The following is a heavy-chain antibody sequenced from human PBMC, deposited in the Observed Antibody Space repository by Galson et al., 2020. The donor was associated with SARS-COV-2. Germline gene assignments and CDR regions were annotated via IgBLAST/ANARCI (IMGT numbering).Heavy chain of an antibody. Sequence: GGSLRLSCAASGFTFRSYAMSWVRQAPGKGLEWLSAIRGSGGSTYYADSVKGRFTISRDNSKNTVYLQMNSLGAEDTAVYYCAKDRGIENGDQLGGWGQGTLVTGSS. CDR3: AKDRGIENGDQLGG. CDR1: GFTFRSYA. D-gene: IGHD4-17*01. CDR2: IRGSGGST. J-gene: IGHJ4*02. V-gene: IGHV3-23*01.